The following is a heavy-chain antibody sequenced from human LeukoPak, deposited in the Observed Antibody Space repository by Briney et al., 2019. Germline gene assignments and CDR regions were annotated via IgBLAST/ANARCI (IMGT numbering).Heavy chain of an antibody. V-gene: IGHV3-23*01. J-gene: IGHJ5*02. D-gene: IGHD6-13*01. CDR3: AKGRSWYPGWFDP. Sequence: GGSLRLSCAASGFSFSSYAMSWVRQAPGKGLEWVSAISGSGVSTYYADSVKGRFTISRDNSKNTLYLQMNSLRAEDTAVYYCAKGRSWYPGWFDPWGQGTLVTVSS. CDR1: GFSFSSYA. CDR2: ISGSGVST.